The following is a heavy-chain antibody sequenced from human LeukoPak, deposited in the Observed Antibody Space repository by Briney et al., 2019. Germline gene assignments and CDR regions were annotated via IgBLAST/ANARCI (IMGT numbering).Heavy chain of an antibody. Sequence: GGSLRLSCAASGFTFSSYSMNWVRQAPGKGLEWVLSISSSSRSYIYYADSVKGRFTISRDSAKNSLYLQMNSLRAEDTAVYYCARDLSGVTGYTYGRGIDYWGQGTLVTVSS. CDR3: ARDLSGVTGYTYGRGIDY. CDR2: ISSSSRSYI. J-gene: IGHJ4*02. D-gene: IGHD5-18*01. CDR1: GFTFSSYS. V-gene: IGHV3-21*01.